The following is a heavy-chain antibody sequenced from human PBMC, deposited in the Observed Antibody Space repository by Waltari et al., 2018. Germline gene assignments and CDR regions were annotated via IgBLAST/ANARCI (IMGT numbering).Heavy chain of an antibody. D-gene: IGHD2-2*01. Sequence: QVQLVQSGAAVKKPGSSVTVSCKASRGPFSSSAISWVRQAPGQGLELMGWIIPILCTANYAQKVQGRVTITADESTSTAYMELSSLRSEDTAVYYCARGVVPAAMNYAEYFQHWGQGTLVTVSS. CDR1: RGPFSSSA. V-gene: IGHV1-69*11. CDR2: IIPILCTA. CDR3: ARGVVPAAMNYAEYFQH. J-gene: IGHJ1*01.